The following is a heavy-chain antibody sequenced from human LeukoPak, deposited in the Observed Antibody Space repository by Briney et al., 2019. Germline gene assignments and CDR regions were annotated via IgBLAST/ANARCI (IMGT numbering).Heavy chain of an antibody. CDR2: INIGGTNT. CDR3: ATDGAGFDT. V-gene: IGHV3-11*01. CDR1: GFTFNDYY. J-gene: IGHJ5*02. Sequence: GGSLILSCAASGFTFNDYYMSWIRPAPGKGLEWLSYINIGGTNTHYADSVKGRFTISRDNAKKSLYLEMNNLRAEDTAVYYCATDGAGFDTWGQGVLVTVSS.